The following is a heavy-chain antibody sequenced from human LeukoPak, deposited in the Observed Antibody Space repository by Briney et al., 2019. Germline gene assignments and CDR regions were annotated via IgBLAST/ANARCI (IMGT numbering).Heavy chain of an antibody. V-gene: IGHV4-59*01. CDR3: ARGAAGYSYG. CDR1: GGSISSYY. CDR2: IYYSRST. J-gene: IGHJ4*02. D-gene: IGHD5-18*01. Sequence: SETLSLTCPVSGGSISSYYWSWIRQPPGKGLEWIGHIYYSRSTNYNPSLKSRVTISIDTSKNQFSLRLSSVTAADTAVYYCARGAAGYSYGWGQGTLVTVSS.